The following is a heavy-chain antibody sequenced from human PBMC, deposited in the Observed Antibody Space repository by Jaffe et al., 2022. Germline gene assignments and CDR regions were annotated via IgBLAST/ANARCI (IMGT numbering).Heavy chain of an antibody. Sequence: QVQLQESGPGLVKPSETLSLTCAVSGYSISSGYYWGWIRQPPGKGLEWIGSIYHSGSTYYNPSLKSRVTISVDTSKNQFSLKLSSVTAADTAVYYCARDHVPGGRRYYDSSGYRGDPYNWFDPWGQGTLVTVSS. D-gene: IGHD3-22*01. CDR2: IYHSGST. CDR1: GYSISSGYY. V-gene: IGHV4-38-2*02. CDR3: ARDHVPGGRRYYDSSGYRGDPYNWFDP. J-gene: IGHJ5*02.